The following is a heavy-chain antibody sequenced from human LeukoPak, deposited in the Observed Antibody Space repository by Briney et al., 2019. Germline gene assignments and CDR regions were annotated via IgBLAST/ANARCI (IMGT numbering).Heavy chain of an antibody. CDR2: IYSDGST. Sequence: GESLRLSCAVSGFTVSNNYMNWVRQAPGKGLEWVSVIYSDGSTYYADSVKGRFTISRDNSKNTLYLQMDSLRAEDTAVYYCASGTLWTGYWYYYMDVWGKGTTVTVSS. CDR1: GFTVSNNY. D-gene: IGHD3/OR15-3a*01. J-gene: IGHJ6*03. CDR3: ASGTLWTGYWYYYMDV. V-gene: IGHV3-53*01.